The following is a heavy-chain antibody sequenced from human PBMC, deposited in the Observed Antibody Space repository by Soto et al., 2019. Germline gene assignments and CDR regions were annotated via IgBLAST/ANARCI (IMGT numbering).Heavy chain of an antibody. Sequence: SETLSLTCAAYGGSFSGYYWSWIRQPPGKGLEWIGEINHSGSTNYNPSLKSRVTISVDTSKNQFSLKLSSVTAADTAVYYCARAAMWFDYWGQGTLVTVSS. CDR2: INHSGST. V-gene: IGHV4-34*01. CDR3: ARAAMWFDY. D-gene: IGHD5-18*01. J-gene: IGHJ4*02. CDR1: GGSFSGYY.